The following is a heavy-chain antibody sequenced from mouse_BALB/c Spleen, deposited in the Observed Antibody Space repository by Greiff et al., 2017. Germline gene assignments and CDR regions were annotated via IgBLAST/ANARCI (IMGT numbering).Heavy chain of an antibody. CDR1: GFNIKDTY. CDR3: ARGWLDAMDY. V-gene: IGHV14-3*02. CDR2: IDPANGNT. J-gene: IGHJ4*01. Sequence: VQLKESGAELVKPGASVKLSCTASGFNIKDTYMHWVKQRPEQGLEWIGRIDPANGNTKYDPKFQGKATITADTSSNTAYLQLSSLTSEDTAVYYCARGWLDAMDYWGQVTSVTVSS. D-gene: IGHD1-1*02.